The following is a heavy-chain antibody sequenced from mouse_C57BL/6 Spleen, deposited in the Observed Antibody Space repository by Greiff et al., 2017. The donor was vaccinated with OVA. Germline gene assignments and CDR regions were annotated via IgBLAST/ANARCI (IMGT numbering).Heavy chain of an antibody. V-gene: IGHV5-9-1*02. Sequence: EVKLVESGEGLVKPGGSLKFSCAASGFTFSSYAMSWVRQTPEKRLEWVAYISSGGDYIYYADTVKGRFTISRDNARNTLYLQMSSLKSEDTAMYYCTREGSSYNFDYGGQGTTLTVSS. CDR2: ISSGGDYI. CDR1: GFTFSSYA. D-gene: IGHD1-1*01. CDR3: TREGSSYNFDY. J-gene: IGHJ2*01.